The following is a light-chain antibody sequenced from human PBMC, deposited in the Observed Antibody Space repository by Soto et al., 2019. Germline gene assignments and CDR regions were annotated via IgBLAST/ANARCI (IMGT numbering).Light chain of an antibody. CDR2: GAS. Sequence: EIVMTQSPVTLSVSLGERATLSCRASQSVRSDLAWYQQTPGQAPRLLIYGASNRATGVPARFSGSGSGTEFPLTISSLQSEDFAVYYCQQYNNWPPIAFGQGTRLEIK. CDR1: QSVRSD. V-gene: IGKV3-15*01. J-gene: IGKJ5*01. CDR3: QQYNNWPPIA.